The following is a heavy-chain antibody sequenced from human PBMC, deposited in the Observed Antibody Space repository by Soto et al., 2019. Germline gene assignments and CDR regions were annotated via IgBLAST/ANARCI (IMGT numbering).Heavy chain of an antibody. CDR1: GFSLRNSGMR. V-gene: IGHV2-70*04. Sequence: SGSTLVNPTQTLTLTCTFSGFSLRNSGMRVRWIRQPTGKALEWLARIEWDDDKFYSTSQKTRLTISKDTSKNQVVLTMTKMDPVGTTAYYCASWAYSGSYLSFYWGQGTRAPVPS. D-gene: IGHD1-26*01. CDR2: IEWDDDK. J-gene: IGHJ4*02. CDR3: ASWAYSGSYLSFY.